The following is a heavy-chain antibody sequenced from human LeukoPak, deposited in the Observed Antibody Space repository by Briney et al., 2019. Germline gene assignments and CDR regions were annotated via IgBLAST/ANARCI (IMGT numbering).Heavy chain of an antibody. V-gene: IGHV1-2*02. CDR1: GYTFTGYY. CDR2: INPNSGGT. CDR3: ARGGGLLWFGDGGFDP. D-gene: IGHD3-10*01. Sequence: ASVKVSCKASGYTFTGYYMHWVRQAPGQGLEWMGWINPNSGGTNYAQKFQGRVAMTRDTSISTAYMELSRLRSDDTAVYYCARGGGLLWFGDGGFDPWGQGTLVTVSS. J-gene: IGHJ5*02.